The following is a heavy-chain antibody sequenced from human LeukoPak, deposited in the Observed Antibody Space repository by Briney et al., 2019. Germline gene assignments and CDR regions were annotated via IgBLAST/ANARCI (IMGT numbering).Heavy chain of an antibody. V-gene: IGHV3-21*01. Sequence: GGSLRLSCAASGFTFSSYSMNWVRQAPGKGLEWVSSISSSSYIYYADSVKGRFTISRDNAKNSLYLQMNSLRAEDTAVYYCARDGSYSSSWYFDYWGQGTLVTVSS. CDR3: ARDGSYSSSWYFDY. CDR1: GFTFSSYS. J-gene: IGHJ4*02. CDR2: ISSSSYI. D-gene: IGHD6-13*01.